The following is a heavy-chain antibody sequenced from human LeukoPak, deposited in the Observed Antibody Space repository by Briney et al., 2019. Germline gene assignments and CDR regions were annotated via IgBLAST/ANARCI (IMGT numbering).Heavy chain of an antibody. Sequence: PSETLSLTCAVYGGSFSGYYWSWIRQPPGKGLEWIGEINHSGSTNYNPSLKSRVTISVDTSKNQFSLKLSCVTAADTAVYYCARVRGIAVAGSRDYFDYWGQGTLVTVSS. CDR2: INHSGST. CDR3: ARVRGIAVAGSRDYFDY. CDR1: GGSFSGYY. V-gene: IGHV4-34*01. D-gene: IGHD6-19*01. J-gene: IGHJ4*02.